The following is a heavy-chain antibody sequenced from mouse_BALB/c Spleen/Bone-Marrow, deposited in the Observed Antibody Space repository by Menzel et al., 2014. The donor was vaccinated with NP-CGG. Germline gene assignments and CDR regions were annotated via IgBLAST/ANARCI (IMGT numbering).Heavy chain of an antibody. CDR3: TRYDLTTRAFAY. CDR1: GYSFTSYW. V-gene: IGHV1-74*04. D-gene: IGHD3-3*01. CDR2: IHLSDSES. Sequence: LVESGAELVRPGASVKLSCKASGYSFTSYWMNWVKQRPGQGLEWIGMIHLSDSESRLNQKFKDRATLTVDKSSSTAYMQLSSPTSEDSAVYYCTRYDLTTRAFAYWGQGALVTVSA. J-gene: IGHJ3*01.